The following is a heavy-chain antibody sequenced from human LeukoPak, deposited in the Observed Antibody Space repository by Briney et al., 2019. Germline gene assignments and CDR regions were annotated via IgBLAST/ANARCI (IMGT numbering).Heavy chain of an antibody. CDR1: GGSFSGYY. D-gene: IGHD5-18*01. V-gene: IGHV4-34*01. J-gene: IGHJ4*02. CDR3: ARSWRAMVTIRWAYFDY. CDR2: IDHSGST. Sequence: SETLSLTCAVYGGSFSGYYWSWIRQPPGKGLEWIGEIDHSGSTNYNPSLKSRVTISVDTSKNQFSLKLSSVTAADTAVYYCARSWRAMVTIRWAYFDYWGQGALVTVSS.